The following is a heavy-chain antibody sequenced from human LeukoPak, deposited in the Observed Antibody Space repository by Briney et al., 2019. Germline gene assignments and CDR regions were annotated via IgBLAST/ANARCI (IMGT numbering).Heavy chain of an antibody. CDR3: VYGSGSYQSAFDI. V-gene: IGHV3-9*01. CDR1: GFTFDDYA. Sequence: GGSLRLSCAASGFTFDDYAMHWVRQAPGKGLEWVSSVTWNSGSIGYADSVKGRFTISRDNAKNSLYLQMNSLRAEDTAVYYCVYGSGSYQSAFDIWGQGTMVTVSS. D-gene: IGHD3-10*01. J-gene: IGHJ3*02. CDR2: VTWNSGSI.